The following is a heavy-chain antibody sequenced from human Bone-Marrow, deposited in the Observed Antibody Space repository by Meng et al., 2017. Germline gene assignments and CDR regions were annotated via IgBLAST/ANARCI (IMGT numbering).Heavy chain of an antibody. V-gene: IGHV4-34*01. Sequence: QGQLRQWGAGLLKPSETLSLTCAVYGGSFSGYYWSWIRQPPGKGLEWIGEINHSGSTNYNPSLKSRVTISVDTSKNQFSLKLSSVTAADTAVYYCARAKRIYSGYGWWFDPWGQGTLVTVSS. CDR2: INHSGST. D-gene: IGHD5-12*01. CDR3: ARAKRIYSGYGWWFDP. CDR1: GGSFSGYY. J-gene: IGHJ5*02.